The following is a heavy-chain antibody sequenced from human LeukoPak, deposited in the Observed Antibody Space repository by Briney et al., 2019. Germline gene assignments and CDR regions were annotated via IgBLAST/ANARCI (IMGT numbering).Heavy chain of an antibody. D-gene: IGHD6-19*01. CDR2: LSPSGTT. V-gene: IGHV4-4*07. CDR3: AATGAGRGWYFGELQT. J-gene: IGHJ5*02. CDR1: GGSFGTYY. Sequence: SETLSLTCTVSGGSFGTYYWTWVRQSAGKGLEWIGRLSPSGTTNYSPSFKNRVSVSGDTSKRQFSLSLRSVTAADTAMYYCAATGAGRGWYFGELQTWGQGILVAVSS.